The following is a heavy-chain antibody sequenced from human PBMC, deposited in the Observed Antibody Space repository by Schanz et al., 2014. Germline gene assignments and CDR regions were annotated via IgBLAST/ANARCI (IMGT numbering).Heavy chain of an antibody. CDR2: ITNKPNNYNT. D-gene: IGHD3-16*01. V-gene: IGHV3-72*01. Sequence: EVQLVESGGGLVQPGGSLRLSCVASGFTFSGSVMHWVRQASGKGLEWVGRITNKPNNYNTEYAASVKGRFTISRDDSRNSLYLQMSSLKTEDTAVYYCVRLDVHDYWGQGTLVTVSA. J-gene: IGHJ4*02. CDR1: GFTFSGSV. CDR3: VRLDVHDY.